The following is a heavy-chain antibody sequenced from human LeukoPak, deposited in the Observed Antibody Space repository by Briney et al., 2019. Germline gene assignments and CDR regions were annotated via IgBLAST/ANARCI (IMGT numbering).Heavy chain of an antibody. Sequence: GGSLRLSCAASGFTFSSYAMSWVRQVPGKGREWVSAVSGSGGSTYYADSVKGRFTISRDNSKNTLDLQMNSLRAEATAVYCCAKALYPEDIVVVVAATGNDYWGQGPLVTVSS. CDR3: AKALYPEDIVVVVAATGNDY. V-gene: IGHV3-23*01. D-gene: IGHD2-15*01. CDR2: VSGSGGST. J-gene: IGHJ4*02. CDR1: GFTFSSYA.